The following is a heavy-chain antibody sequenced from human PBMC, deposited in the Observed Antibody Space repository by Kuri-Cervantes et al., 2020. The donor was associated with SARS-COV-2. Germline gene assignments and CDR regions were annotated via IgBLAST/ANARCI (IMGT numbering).Heavy chain of an antibody. CDR2: ISAYNGNT. Sequence: ASVKVSCKASGYTFTSYGISWVRQAPGQGLEWMGWISAYNGNTNYAQKLQGRVTITTDTSTSTAYMELRSLRSDDTAVYYCARVLNSDLAYCGGDCYPYFDYWGQGTLVTVSS. V-gene: IGHV1-18*01. CDR1: GYTFTSYG. CDR3: ARVLNSDLAYCGGDCYPYFDY. D-gene: IGHD2-21*01. J-gene: IGHJ4*02.